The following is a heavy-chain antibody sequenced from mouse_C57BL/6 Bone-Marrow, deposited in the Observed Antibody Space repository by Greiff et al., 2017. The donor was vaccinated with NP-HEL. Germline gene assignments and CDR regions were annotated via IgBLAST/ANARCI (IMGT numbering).Heavy chain of an antibody. CDR2: INPNNGGT. V-gene: IGHV1-26*01. J-gene: IGHJ2*01. D-gene: IGHD2-4*01. Sequence: VQLQQSGPELVKPGASVKISCKASGYTFTDYYMNWVKQSHGKSLEWIGDINPNNGGTSYNQKFKGKATLTVDKSSSTAYMERRSLTSEDSAVYYCSGYDYDVDYWGQGTTLTVSS. CDR1: GYTFTDYY. CDR3: SGYDYDVDY.